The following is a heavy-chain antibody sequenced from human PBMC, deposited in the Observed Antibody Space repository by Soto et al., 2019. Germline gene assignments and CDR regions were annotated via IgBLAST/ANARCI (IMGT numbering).Heavy chain of an antibody. Sequence: GGSLRLSCAASGFTFSNAWMSWVRQAPGKGLEWVGRIKSKTDGGTTDYAAPVKGRFTISRDDSKNTLYLQMNSLKTEDTAVYYCTTDRHPLWFGELPNFDYWGQGTLVTVSS. V-gene: IGHV3-15*01. CDR2: IKSKTDGGTT. CDR1: GFTFSNAW. D-gene: IGHD3-10*01. J-gene: IGHJ4*02. CDR3: TTDRHPLWFGELPNFDY.